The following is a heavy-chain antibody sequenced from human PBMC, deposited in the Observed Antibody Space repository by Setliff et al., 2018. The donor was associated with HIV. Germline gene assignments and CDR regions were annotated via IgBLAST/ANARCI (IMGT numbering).Heavy chain of an antibody. J-gene: IGHJ1*01. Sequence: GSLRLSCAASGFTFWSHSMLWVRQAPGKGLEWVSSLSGSGGSTYYADSVKGRFTISRDNSKNTLYLRMNSLRAEDTAVYYCAQAQTSVSGSYYQYLQHWGQGTLVTVSS. CDR2: LSGSGGST. CDR3: AQAQTSVSGSYYQYLQH. V-gene: IGHV3-23*01. CDR1: GFTFWSHS. D-gene: IGHD3-10*01.